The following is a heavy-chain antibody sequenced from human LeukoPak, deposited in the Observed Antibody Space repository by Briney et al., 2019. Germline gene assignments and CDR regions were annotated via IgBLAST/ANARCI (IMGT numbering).Heavy chain of an antibody. CDR2: ISYDGSNK. D-gene: IGHD1-26*01. CDR1: GFTFSSYA. J-gene: IGHJ4*02. CDR3: ASTSGLPL. Sequence: GGSLRLSCAASGFTFSSYAMHWVRQASGKGLEWVAVISYDGSNKYYADSVKGRFTISRDNSKNTLYLQMNSLRAEDTAVYYCASTSGLPLWGQGTLVTVSS. V-gene: IGHV3-30*04.